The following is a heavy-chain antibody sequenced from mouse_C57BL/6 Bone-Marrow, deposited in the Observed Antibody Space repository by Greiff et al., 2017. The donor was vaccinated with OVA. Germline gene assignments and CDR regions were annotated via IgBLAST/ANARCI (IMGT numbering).Heavy chain of an antibody. CDR2: IYPRDGST. V-gene: IGHV1-78*01. Sequence: VKLQESDAELVKPGASVKISCKVSGYTFTDHTIHWMKQRPEQGLEWIGYIYPRDGSTKYNQKFKGKATLTADKSSSPAYLQLNSLTSEDSAVYFCASYDYDPYYFDYWGQGTTLTVSS. CDR3: ASYDYDPYYFDY. CDR1: GYTFTDHT. J-gene: IGHJ2*01. D-gene: IGHD2-4*01.